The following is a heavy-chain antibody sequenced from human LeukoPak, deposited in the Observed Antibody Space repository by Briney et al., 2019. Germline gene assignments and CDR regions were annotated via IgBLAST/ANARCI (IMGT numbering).Heavy chain of an antibody. J-gene: IGHJ5*02. Sequence: SETLSLTCTVSGGSISSGDYYWSWIRQPPGKGLEWLGYIYYSGSTYYNPSLKSRVTISVDTSKNQFSLKLSSVTAADTAVYYCAREEGITMVRGVITRPYNWFDPWGQGTLVTVSS. CDR3: AREEGITMVRGVITRPYNWFDP. D-gene: IGHD3-10*01. CDR1: GGSISSGDYY. V-gene: IGHV4-30-4*01. CDR2: IYYSGST.